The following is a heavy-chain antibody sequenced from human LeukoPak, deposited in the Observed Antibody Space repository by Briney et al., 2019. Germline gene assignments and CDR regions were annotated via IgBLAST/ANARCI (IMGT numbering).Heavy chain of an antibody. J-gene: IGHJ4*02. V-gene: IGHV3-9*01. Sequence: PGGSLRLSCAASGFTFDDYAMHWVRQAPGKGLEWVSGISWNSGSIGYADSVKGRFTISRDNAKNSLYLQMNSLRPEDTALYYCAKGTSSWHEFDYWGQGTLVTVSS. CDR3: AKGTSSWHEFDY. D-gene: IGHD6-13*01. CDR1: GFTFDDYA. CDR2: ISWNSGSI.